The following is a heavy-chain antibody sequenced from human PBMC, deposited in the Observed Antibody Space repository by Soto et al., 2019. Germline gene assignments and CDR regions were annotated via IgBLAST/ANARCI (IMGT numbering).Heavy chain of an antibody. Sequence: PGGSLRLSCAASGFTFSDYYMSWIRQAPGKGLEWVSYISSSGSTIYYADSVKGRFTISRDNAKNSLYLQMNSLRAEDTAVYYCARGGSWPFGTLFRGYYYFDYWGQGTLVTVSS. CDR1: GFTFSDYY. D-gene: IGHD2-15*01. CDR2: ISSSGSTI. J-gene: IGHJ4*02. CDR3: ARGGSWPFGTLFRGYYYFDY. V-gene: IGHV3-11*01.